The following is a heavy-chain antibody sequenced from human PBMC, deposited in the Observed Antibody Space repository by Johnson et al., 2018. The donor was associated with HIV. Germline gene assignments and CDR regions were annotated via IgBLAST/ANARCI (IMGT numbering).Heavy chain of an antibody. CDR1: KFTFSTYV. V-gene: IGHV3-30*03. CDR2: ISYDGSNK. D-gene: IGHD5-24*01. J-gene: IGHJ3*02. Sequence: QVQLVESGGGVVQPGRSLRLSCAASKFTFSTYVMHWVRQAPGKGLEWVAVISYDGSNKYYADSVKGRFTISRDNSKNTLYLQMNSLRAEDTAVYYCTTDLLRWLQGENAFDIWGQGTMVTVSS. CDR3: TTDLLRWLQGENAFDI.